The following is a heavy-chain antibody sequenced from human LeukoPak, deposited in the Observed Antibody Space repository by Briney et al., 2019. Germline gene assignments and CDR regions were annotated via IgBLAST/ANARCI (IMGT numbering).Heavy chain of an antibody. J-gene: IGHJ3*01. V-gene: IGHV4-59*12. CDR2: IYYSGST. CDR1: GGSISNYY. Sequence: PSETLSLTCTVSGGSISNYYWSWIRQAPGKGLEWIGYIYYSGSTNYNPSFKSRVTIPLDMSKNQFSLKLTSVTAADTAVYYCAREGAFDVWGQGTMVTVSS. CDR3: AREGAFDV.